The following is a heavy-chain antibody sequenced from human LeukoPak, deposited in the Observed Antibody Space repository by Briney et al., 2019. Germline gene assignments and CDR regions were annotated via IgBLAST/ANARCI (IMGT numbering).Heavy chain of an antibody. Sequence: PGGSLRLSCAASGFTFSSYNMNWVRQAPGKGLEWVSSITIGSSYIYYADSVKGRFTISRDNAKNSLYLQMNSLRAEDTAVYYCARDPYSGNYGNYYYYYMDVWGKGTTVTISS. D-gene: IGHD1-26*01. CDR1: GFTFSSYN. CDR3: ARDPYSGNYGNYYYYYMDV. V-gene: IGHV3-21*01. J-gene: IGHJ6*03. CDR2: ITIGSSYI.